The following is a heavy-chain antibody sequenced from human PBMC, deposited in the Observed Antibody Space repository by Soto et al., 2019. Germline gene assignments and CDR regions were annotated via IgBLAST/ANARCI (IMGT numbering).Heavy chain of an antibody. CDR1: GYSFTSYW. Sequence: PGESLKISCKGSGYSFTSYWIGWVRKMPGKGLEWMGIIYPGDSDTRYSPSFQGQVTISADKSISTAYLQMNSLRAEDTAVYYCARVGGDNLDYFDYWGQGTLVTVSS. D-gene: IGHD2-21*01. CDR2: IYPGDSDT. CDR3: ARVGGDNLDYFDY. J-gene: IGHJ4*02. V-gene: IGHV5-51*01.